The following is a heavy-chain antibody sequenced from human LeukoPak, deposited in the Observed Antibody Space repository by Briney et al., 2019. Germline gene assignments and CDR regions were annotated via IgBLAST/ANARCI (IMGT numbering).Heavy chain of an antibody. Sequence: PSETLSLTCTVSGGSITSGTNYWTWIRQPAGRGLEWIGRIYNRGGTDYNPSLKSRITMSLDTSKNQFSLKLSSVTAADTAVYYCARDENGYVWGSFRAWGQGTLVTVSS. CDR1: GGSITSGTNY. V-gene: IGHV4-61*02. J-gene: IGHJ5*02. D-gene: IGHD3-16*02. CDR2: IYNRGGT. CDR3: ARDENGYVWGSFRA.